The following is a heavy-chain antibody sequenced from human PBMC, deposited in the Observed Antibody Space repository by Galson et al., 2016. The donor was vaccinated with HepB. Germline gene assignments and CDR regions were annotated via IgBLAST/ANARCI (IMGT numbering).Heavy chain of an antibody. V-gene: IGHV1-46*01. CDR2: INPSDGTT. J-gene: IGHJ4*02. Sequence: SVKVSCKASGYSFTKYYMHWVRQAPGQGFEGMGIINPSDGTTTYAQTFQGRLTMTRDTSTTTVHMELSSLRSDDTAVYYCARAFSETAVGNLDHLGQGTQVIVSA. D-gene: IGHD2-2*01. CDR3: ARAFSETAVGNLDH. CDR1: GYSFTKYY.